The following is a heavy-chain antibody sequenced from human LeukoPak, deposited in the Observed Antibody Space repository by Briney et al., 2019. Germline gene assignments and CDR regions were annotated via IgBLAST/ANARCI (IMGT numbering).Heavy chain of an antibody. D-gene: IGHD5-24*01. CDR3: ARAPPLGVATIPVPFDY. CDR1: GYTFTSYY. J-gene: IGHJ4*02. CDR2: INPSGGST. Sequence: ASVTVSCKASGYTFTSYYMHWVRQAPGQGLEWMGIINPSGGSTSYAQKFQGRVTMTRDTSTSTVYMELSSLRSEDTAVYYCARAPPLGVATIPVPFDYWGQGTLVTVSS. V-gene: IGHV1-46*01.